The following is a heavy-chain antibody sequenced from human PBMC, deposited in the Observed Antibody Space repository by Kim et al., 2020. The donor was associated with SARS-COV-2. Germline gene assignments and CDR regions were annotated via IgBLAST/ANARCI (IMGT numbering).Heavy chain of an antibody. J-gene: IGHJ4*02. CDR3: ARSPPYGSGQADY. CDR2: INVYSGDT. D-gene: IGHD3-10*01. V-gene: IGHV1-18*01. CDR1: GYTFTSYG. Sequence: ASVKVSCKASGYTFTSYGINWVRQAPGQGLEWMGWINVYSGDTDYGQILQGRVTMTTDTSTSTAYMELTGLRSDDTAVYYCARSPPYGSGQADYWGQGTLVTVSS.